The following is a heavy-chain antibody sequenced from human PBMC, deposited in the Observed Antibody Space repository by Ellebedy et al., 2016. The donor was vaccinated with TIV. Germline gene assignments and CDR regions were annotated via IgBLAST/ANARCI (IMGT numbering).Heavy chain of an antibody. V-gene: IGHV3-23*01. D-gene: IGHD6-13*01. J-gene: IGHJ4*02. CDR1: GFTFADYA. CDR2: ISYSGGST. CDR3: TRELAAAGFFDY. Sequence: GESLKISCAASGFTFADYAMNWVRQAPGKGLEWVSGISYSGGSTYYADSVRGRFSMSRDNSKNTLYLQMNSLRAEDTAVFYCTRELAAAGFFDYWGQGTLVTVSS.